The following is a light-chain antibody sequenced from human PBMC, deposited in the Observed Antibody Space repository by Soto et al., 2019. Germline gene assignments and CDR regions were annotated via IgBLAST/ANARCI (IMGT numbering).Light chain of an antibody. CDR3: QQYGSSSWT. V-gene: IGKV3-20*01. CDR2: GAS. Sequence: ENVLTQSPGTLSLSPEERATLSCRASQSVSNNYLAWYQQKPGQAPRLLIYGASNRATGIPDRFSGSGSGTDFTLTISRLEPEDFAVYYCQQYGSSSWTFGQGTKVDIK. CDR1: QSVSNNY. J-gene: IGKJ1*01.